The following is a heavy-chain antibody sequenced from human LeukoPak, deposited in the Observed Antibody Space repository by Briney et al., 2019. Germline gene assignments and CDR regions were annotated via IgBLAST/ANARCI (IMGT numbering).Heavy chain of an antibody. CDR1: GYSFTSYW. CDR3: ARNHFGELHRANWFDP. V-gene: IGHV5-51*01. D-gene: IGHD3-10*01. CDR2: IYPGDSDT. J-gene: IGHJ5*02. Sequence: KCGESLKISCKGSGYSFTSYWIGWVRQMPGKGLEWMGIIYPGDSDTRYSPSFQGQVTISADKSISTAYLQWSSLKASDTAMYYCARNHFGELHRANWFDPWGQGTLVTVSS.